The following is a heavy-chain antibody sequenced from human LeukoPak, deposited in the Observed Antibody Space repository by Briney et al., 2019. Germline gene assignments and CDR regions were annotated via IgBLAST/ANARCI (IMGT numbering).Heavy chain of an antibody. D-gene: IGHD1-1*01. Sequence: GGSLRLSCAASGFTFSSCAMHWVRQAPGKGLEWVAVISYDGSNKYYADSVKGRFTISRDNSKNTLYLQMNSLRAEDTAVYYCARDASQLYYFDYWGQGTLVTVSS. V-gene: IGHV3-30-3*01. CDR2: ISYDGSNK. CDR3: ARDASQLYYFDY. J-gene: IGHJ4*02. CDR1: GFTFSSCA.